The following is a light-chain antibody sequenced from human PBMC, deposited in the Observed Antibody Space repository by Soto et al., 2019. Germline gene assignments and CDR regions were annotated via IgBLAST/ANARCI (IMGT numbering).Light chain of an antibody. J-gene: IGKJ2*01. Sequence: EVVMTQSPDSLSVSPGERATLSCRASQSVSSNLAWYQQKLGQAPRLLIYGASTRATGISARFSGSGSGTEFTLTISSLQSEDFAIYYCHQYNNWPPSYTFGQGTKLEIK. CDR3: HQYNNWPPSYT. CDR2: GAS. CDR1: QSVSSN. V-gene: IGKV3-15*01.